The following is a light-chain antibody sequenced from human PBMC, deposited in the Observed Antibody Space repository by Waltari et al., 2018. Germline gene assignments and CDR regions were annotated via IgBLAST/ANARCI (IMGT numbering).Light chain of an antibody. Sequence: QSALTQPASVSGSPGQSITISCTVSISDVGGYRFVSWYQQHPEKAPKLMIYVFTNRPSGVSSRFSGSKSGNTASLTISGLQAEDEADYYCSSYTSNSVLFGGGTKLTVL. CDR2: VFT. CDR1: ISDVGGYRF. V-gene: IGLV2-14*03. J-gene: IGLJ2*01. CDR3: SSYTSNSVL.